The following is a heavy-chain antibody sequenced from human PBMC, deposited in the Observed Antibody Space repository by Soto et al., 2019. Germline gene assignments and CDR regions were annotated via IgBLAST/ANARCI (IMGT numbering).Heavy chain of an antibody. J-gene: IGHJ5*02. D-gene: IGHD6-19*01. Sequence: ASVKVSCKASGYTFTSYGISWVRQAPGQGLEWMGWISAYNGNTNYAQKLQGRVTMTTDTSTSTAYMELRSLRSDDTAVYYCARDLSFGAVAGPTGGFDPWGQGTLVTVSS. CDR1: GYTFTSYG. CDR2: ISAYNGNT. V-gene: IGHV1-18*01. CDR3: ARDLSFGAVAGPTGGFDP.